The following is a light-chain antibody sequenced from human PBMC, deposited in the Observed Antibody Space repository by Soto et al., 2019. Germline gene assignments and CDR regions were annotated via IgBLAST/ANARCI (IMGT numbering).Light chain of an antibody. V-gene: IGLV2-14*02. Sequence: QSALTQPASVSGSPGQSITISCTGTSSDVGSYKHVSWYQQYPGKAPKLMIYEATKRPSWVSNRFSGSKSGNTASLTISGLQAEDEADYYCSAYTARSTLVFGGGTQLTVL. CDR2: EAT. J-gene: IGLJ3*02. CDR1: SSDVGSYKH. CDR3: SAYTARSTLV.